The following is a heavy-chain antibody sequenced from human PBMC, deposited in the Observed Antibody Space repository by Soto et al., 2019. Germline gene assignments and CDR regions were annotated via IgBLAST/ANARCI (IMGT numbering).Heavy chain of an antibody. J-gene: IGHJ4*02. D-gene: IGHD2-15*01. V-gene: IGHV3-7*01. CDR3: ARPVDGYFGY. Sequence: EVQLVESGGGLVHPGESLRLSCAAYGFTLESYWMSWIRQAPGKGLEWVASIKQDGSEKYHVDSVKGRFTISRDNAKNSLYLQMNSLRAEDTAVYYCARPVDGYFGYWGQGTLVTVSS. CDR2: IKQDGSEK. CDR1: GFTLESYW.